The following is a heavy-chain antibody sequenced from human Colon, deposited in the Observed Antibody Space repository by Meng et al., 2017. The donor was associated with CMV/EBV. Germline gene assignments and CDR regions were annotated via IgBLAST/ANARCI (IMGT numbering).Heavy chain of an antibody. CDR3: ARYSTYYYDSSGYNWYFDL. CDR2: ISYDGSNK. V-gene: IGHV3-30-3*01. Sequence: SSSYAMNGVRQSPGKGLEWVAVISYDGSNKYYADSVKGRFTISRDNSKNTLYLQMNSLRAEDTAVYYCARYSTYYYDSSGYNWYFDLWGRGTLVTVSS. CDR1: SSSYA. D-gene: IGHD3-22*01. J-gene: IGHJ2*01.